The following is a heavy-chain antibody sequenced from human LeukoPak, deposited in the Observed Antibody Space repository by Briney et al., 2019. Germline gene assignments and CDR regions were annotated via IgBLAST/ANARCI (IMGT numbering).Heavy chain of an antibody. CDR3: ARTADFWSGYYGDYFDY. D-gene: IGHD3-3*01. V-gene: IGHV1-18*01. CDR2: ISAYNGNT. J-gene: IGHJ4*02. CDR1: GYTFTGYG. Sequence: GASVKVSCKASGYTFTGYGISWVRQAPGQGLEWMGWISAYNGNTNYAQKLQGRVTMTTDTSTSTAYMELRSLRSDDTAVYYCARTADFWSGYYGDYFDYWGQGTLVTVSS.